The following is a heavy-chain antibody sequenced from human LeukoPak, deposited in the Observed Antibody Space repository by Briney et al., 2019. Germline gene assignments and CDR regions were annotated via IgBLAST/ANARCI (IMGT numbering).Heavy chain of an antibody. CDR2: IWYDGSNK. Sequence: GGSLRLSCAAPGFTFSSYGMHWVRQAPGKGLEWVAVIWYDGSNKYYADSVKGRFTISRDNSKNTLYLQMNSLRAEDTAVYYCVGYDSSGYPPTPFDYWGQGTLVTVSS. CDR1: GFTFSSYG. CDR3: VGYDSSGYPPTPFDY. J-gene: IGHJ4*02. V-gene: IGHV3-33*01. D-gene: IGHD3-22*01.